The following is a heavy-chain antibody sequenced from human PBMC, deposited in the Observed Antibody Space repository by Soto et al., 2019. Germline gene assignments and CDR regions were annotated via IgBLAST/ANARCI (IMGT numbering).Heavy chain of an antibody. D-gene: IGHD4-4*01. J-gene: IGHJ3*02. CDR3: ATASGDYSNGAFDI. CDR1: GGSFSGYY. CDR2: INHSGST. Sequence: SETLSLTCAVYGGSFSGYYWSWIRQPPGKGLEWIGEINHSGSTNYNPSLKSRVTISVDTSKNQFSLKLSSVTAADTAVYYCATASGDYSNGAFDIWGQGTMVTVSS. V-gene: IGHV4-34*01.